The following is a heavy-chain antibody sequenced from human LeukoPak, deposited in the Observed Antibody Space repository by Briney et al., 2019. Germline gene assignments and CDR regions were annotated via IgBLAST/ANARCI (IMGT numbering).Heavy chain of an antibody. CDR2: IWNDGSNK. J-gene: IGHJ4*02. Sequence: PGRSLRLSCAASGFIFSIYGMHWVRQSPGKGLEWVAVIWNDGSNKYYADSVKGRSTISRDNSKNTLFLQMNSLRAEDTAVYYCARASGSYDYWGQGTLVTVSS. CDR1: GFIFSIYG. D-gene: IGHD1-26*01. CDR3: ARASGSYDY. V-gene: IGHV3-33*01.